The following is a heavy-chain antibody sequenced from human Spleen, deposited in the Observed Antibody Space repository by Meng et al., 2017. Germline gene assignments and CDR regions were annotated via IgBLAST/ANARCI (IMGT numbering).Heavy chain of an antibody. CDR2: INDSGST. J-gene: IGHJ4*02. V-gene: IGHV4-34*01. D-gene: IGHD3-3*01. CDR3: ARVSRGWSGYYGY. CDR1: GGTISGYY. Sequence: VQLQQWGAGLLKPSETLSLTCAVYGGTISGYYWSWIRQPPGKGLEWIGEINDSGSTNYNPSLKSRVTISVDTSKNQFSLKLSSVTAADTAVYYCARVSRGWSGYYGYWGQGTLVTVSS.